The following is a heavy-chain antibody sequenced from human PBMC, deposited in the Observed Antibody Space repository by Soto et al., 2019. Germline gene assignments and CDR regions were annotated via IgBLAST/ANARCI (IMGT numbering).Heavy chain of an antibody. CDR3: ARGRRVVVVVAARMFDY. Sequence: SETLSLTCAVYGGSFSGYYWSWIRQPPGKGLEWIGEINHSGSTNYNPSLKSRVTISVDTSKNQFSLKLSSVTAADTAVYYYARGRRVVVVVAARMFDYWGQGTLVTVSS. D-gene: IGHD2-15*01. CDR2: INHSGST. J-gene: IGHJ4*02. CDR1: GGSFSGYY. V-gene: IGHV4-34*01.